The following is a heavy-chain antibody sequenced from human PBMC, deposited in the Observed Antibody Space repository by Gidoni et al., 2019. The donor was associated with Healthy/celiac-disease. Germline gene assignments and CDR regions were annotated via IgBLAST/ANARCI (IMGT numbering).Heavy chain of an antibody. J-gene: IGHJ4*02. CDR1: GFTFSSYS. CDR3: ARVDYYDSSGYYDYFDY. CDR2: ISSSSSYI. V-gene: IGHV3-21*01. Sequence: EVQLVESGGGLVKPGGALRRACAAAGFTFSSYSMNWVRQAPGKGLEWVSSISSSSSYIYYADSVKCRFTISRDNAKNSLYLQMNSLRAEDTAVYYCARVDYYDSSGYYDYFDYWGQGTLVTVSS. D-gene: IGHD3-22*01.